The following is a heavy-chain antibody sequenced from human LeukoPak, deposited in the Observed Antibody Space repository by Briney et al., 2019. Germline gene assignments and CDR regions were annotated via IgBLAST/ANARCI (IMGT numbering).Heavy chain of an antibody. CDR3: ASGSGYDEYYFDY. CDR1: GYTFTGYY. CDR2: INPNSGGT. V-gene: IGHV1-2*02. D-gene: IGHD5-12*01. Sequence: ASVKVSCKASGYTFTGYYMHWVRQAPGQGREWMGWINPNSGGTNYAQKFQGRVTMTRDTSISTAYMELSRLRSDDTAVYYCASGSGYDEYYFDYWSQGTLVTVSS. J-gene: IGHJ4*02.